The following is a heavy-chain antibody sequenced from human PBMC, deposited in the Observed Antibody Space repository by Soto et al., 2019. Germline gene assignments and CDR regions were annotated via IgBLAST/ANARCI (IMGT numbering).Heavy chain of an antibody. V-gene: IGHV4-38-2*02. Sequence: SETLSLTCTVSGYSIRNGYYWGWIRQPPGKGLEWIGTIYHSGSTYYNPSLKSRVTISVDASENHFSLKLSSVTAADTAVDYCARVGPYCGGDCYSPPPWGQGTLVTVS. J-gene: IGHJ5*02. CDR1: GYSIRNGYY. CDR3: ARVGPYCGGDCYSPPP. CDR2: IYHSGST. D-gene: IGHD2-21*02.